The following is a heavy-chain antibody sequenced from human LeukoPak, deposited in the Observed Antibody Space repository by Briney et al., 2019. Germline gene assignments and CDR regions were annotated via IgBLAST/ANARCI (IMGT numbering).Heavy chain of an antibody. CDR2: INPNSGGT. J-gene: IGHJ4*02. D-gene: IGHD6-19*01. CDR3: ARGIAVAGTLTFYYY. Sequence: ASVKVSCKASGYTFTGYYMHWVRQAPGQGLEWMGWINPNSGGTNYAQKFQGRVTMTRDTSISTAYMELSRLRSDDTAVYYCARGIAVAGTLTFYYYWGQGTLVTVSS. CDR1: GYTFTGYY. V-gene: IGHV1-2*02.